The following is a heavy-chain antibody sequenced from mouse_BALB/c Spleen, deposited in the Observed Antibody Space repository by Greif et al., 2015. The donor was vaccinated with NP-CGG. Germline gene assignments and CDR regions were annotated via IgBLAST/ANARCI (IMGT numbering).Heavy chain of an antibody. CDR1: GYTFTSYW. J-gene: IGHJ2*01. CDR3: ASDGYYYFDY. Sequence: QVQLQQSGAELAKPGASVKMSCKASGYTFTSYWMHWVKQRPGQGLEWIGYINPSTGYTEYNQKFKDKATLTADKSSSTAYMQLSSLTSEDSAVYYCASDGYYYFDYWGQGTTLTVSS. D-gene: IGHD2-3*01. CDR2: INPSTGYT. V-gene: IGHV1-7*01.